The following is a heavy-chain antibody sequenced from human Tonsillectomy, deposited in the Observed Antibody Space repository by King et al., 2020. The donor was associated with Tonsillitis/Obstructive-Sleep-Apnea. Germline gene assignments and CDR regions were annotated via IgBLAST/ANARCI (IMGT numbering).Heavy chain of an antibody. V-gene: IGHV1-46*01. J-gene: IGHJ4*02. CDR1: GYTFTRYY. CDR2: INPSDSIT. CDR3: ARDDKDDRYFDY. Sequence: QLVQSGAEVKKPGASVKVSCKAYGYTFTRYYIHWVRQAPGQGLEWLGIINPSDSITTYAQRFQGRVTMTRDTSTRTVHMELSSLRSEDTAVYYCARDDKDDRYFDYWGQGTLVTVSS. D-gene: IGHD2-15*01.